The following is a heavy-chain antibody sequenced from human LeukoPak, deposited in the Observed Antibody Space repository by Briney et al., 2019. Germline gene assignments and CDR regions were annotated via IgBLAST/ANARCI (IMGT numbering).Heavy chain of an antibody. D-gene: IGHD3-10*01. J-gene: IGHJ2*01. V-gene: IGHV4-34*01. CDR2: IIEKGNA. Sequence: NSSETLSLTCALYGGSFSTYSWSWTWIRQTPEKGLEWIGEIIEKGNANYNPSLKSRVTIGLDTSKNQFSLKLTSMTAADTAMYYCARGYYPPRWYFDLWGRGTLVTVSS. CDR3: ARGYYPPRWYFDL. CDR1: GGSFSTYS.